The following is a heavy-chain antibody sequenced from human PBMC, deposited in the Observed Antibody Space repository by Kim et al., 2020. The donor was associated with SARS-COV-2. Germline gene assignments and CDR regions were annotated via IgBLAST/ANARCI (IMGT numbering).Heavy chain of an antibody. Sequence: SETLSLTCTVSGGSISSYYWSWIRQPPGKGLEWIGYIYYSGSTNYNPSLKSRVTISVDTSKNQFSLKLSSVTAADTAVYYCARGIVVVVPAAIYNYDYGMDVWGQGTTVTVSS. V-gene: IGHV4-59*13. CDR1: GGSISSYY. D-gene: IGHD2-2*01. CDR2: IYYSGST. J-gene: IGHJ6*02. CDR3: ARGIVVVVPAAIYNYDYGMDV.